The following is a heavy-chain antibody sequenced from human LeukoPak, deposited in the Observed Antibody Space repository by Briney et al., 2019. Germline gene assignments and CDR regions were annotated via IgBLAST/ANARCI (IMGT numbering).Heavy chain of an antibody. V-gene: IGHV5-51*01. CDR1: GYTFTHQW. D-gene: IGHD3-10*01. CDR3: ARHSDVIGAI. CDR2: IYPRDSDT. Sequence: GESLKISCKASGYTFTHQWIVWGRQMSGSGVEWMGIIYPRDSDTIYSPSFQGHVTISADTSINTAYLEWSSLEASVTAIYYCARHSDVIGAIWGQGTLVTVSS. J-gene: IGHJ4*02.